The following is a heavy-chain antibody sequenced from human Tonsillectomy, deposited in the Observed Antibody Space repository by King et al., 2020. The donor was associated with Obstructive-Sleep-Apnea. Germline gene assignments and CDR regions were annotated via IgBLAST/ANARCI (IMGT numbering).Heavy chain of an antibody. V-gene: IGHV1-24*01. J-gene: IGHJ3*02. Sequence: QLVQSGAEVKKPGASVKVSCKVSGYTLTELSMHWVRQTPGKGLVWMGGFDPENGESIYAQKFQGRVTMTEDTSTDTAYMELSSLRSEDTAVYYCVTLGAVAGSGDAFDIWGQGTMVTVSS. D-gene: IGHD6-19*01. CDR2: FDPENGES. CDR1: GYTLTELS. CDR3: VTLGAVAGSGDAFDI.